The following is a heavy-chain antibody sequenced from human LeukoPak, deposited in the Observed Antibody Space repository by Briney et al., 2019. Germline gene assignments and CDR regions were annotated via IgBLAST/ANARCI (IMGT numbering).Heavy chain of an antibody. V-gene: IGHV3-73*01. Sequence: SGGSLRLSCAASGFTFSGSAMHWVRQASGKGLEWVGRIRSKANSYATAYAASVKGRFIISRDDSKNTAYLQMNSLKTEDTAVYYCTRIWFGESDYWGQGTLATVSS. J-gene: IGHJ4*02. D-gene: IGHD3-10*01. CDR1: GFTFSGSA. CDR3: TRIWFGESDY. CDR2: IRSKANSYAT.